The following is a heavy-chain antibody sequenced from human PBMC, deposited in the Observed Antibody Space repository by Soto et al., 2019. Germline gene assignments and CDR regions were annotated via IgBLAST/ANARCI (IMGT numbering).Heavy chain of an antibody. CDR1: GGSISSSSYY. CDR2: IYYSGST. J-gene: IGHJ4*02. Sequence: SDTLSLTCTVSGGSISSSSYYWGWIRQPPGKGLEWIGSIYYSGSTYYNPSLKSRVTISVDTSKNQFSLKLSSVTAADTAVYYCARHLDSSGYYFDYWGQGXLVTVSS. V-gene: IGHV4-39*01. D-gene: IGHD3-22*01. CDR3: ARHLDSSGYYFDY.